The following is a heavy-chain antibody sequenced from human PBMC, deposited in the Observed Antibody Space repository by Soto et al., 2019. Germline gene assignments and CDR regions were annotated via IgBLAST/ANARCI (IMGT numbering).Heavy chain of an antibody. D-gene: IGHD6-6*01. CDR3: AKDLERVAARRYYYYYMDV. Sequence: GGSLRLSCAASGFTFSSYAMSWVRQAPGKGLEWVSAISGSGGSTYYADSVKGRFTISRDNSKNTLYLQMNSLRAEDTAVYYCAKDLERVAARRYYYYYMDVWGKGTTVTVSS. CDR2: ISGSGGST. V-gene: IGHV3-23*01. CDR1: GFTFSSYA. J-gene: IGHJ6*03.